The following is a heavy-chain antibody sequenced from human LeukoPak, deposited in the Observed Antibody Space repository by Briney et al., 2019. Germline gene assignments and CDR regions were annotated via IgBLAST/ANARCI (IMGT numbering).Heavy chain of an antibody. Sequence: GSVKLSCKASGYTFTGYYMHWVRQAPGQGLEWMGWINPNSGGTNYAQKFQGRVTMTRDTSISTAYMELSRLRSDDTAVYYCARDPVAAAGRLNWFDPWGQGTLVTVSS. D-gene: IGHD6-13*01. CDR2: INPNSGGT. J-gene: IGHJ5*02. V-gene: IGHV1-2*02. CDR1: GYTFTGYY. CDR3: ARDPVAAAGRLNWFDP.